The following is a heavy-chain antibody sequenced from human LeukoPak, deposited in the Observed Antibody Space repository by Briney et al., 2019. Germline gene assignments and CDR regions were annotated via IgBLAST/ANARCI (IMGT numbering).Heavy chain of an antibody. CDR3: VKLNWFDP. Sequence: QPGGSLRLSCAASRFTFSTNAMSWVRQAPGKGLEWVSAISGRTINTYYADSVKGRFTISRDNSKNTLYLQMSSLRAEDTAVYYCVKLNWFDPWGQGTLVTVSS. CDR2: ISGRTINT. J-gene: IGHJ5*02. V-gene: IGHV3-23*01. CDR1: RFTFSTNA.